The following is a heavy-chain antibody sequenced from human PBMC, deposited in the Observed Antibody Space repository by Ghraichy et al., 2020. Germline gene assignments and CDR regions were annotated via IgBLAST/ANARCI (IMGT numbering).Heavy chain of an antibody. Sequence: LSLTCAASEFTFSSYVMNWVRQAPRKGLEWVSSISTISNYIYYAASVEGRFTISRDNAKNSLYLQMNSLRVEDTAVYYCARGGGSYGEGYFDYWGQGTLVTVSS. CDR2: ISTISNYI. J-gene: IGHJ4*02. D-gene: IGHD1-26*01. V-gene: IGHV3-21*01. CDR1: EFTFSSYV. CDR3: ARGGGSYGEGYFDY.